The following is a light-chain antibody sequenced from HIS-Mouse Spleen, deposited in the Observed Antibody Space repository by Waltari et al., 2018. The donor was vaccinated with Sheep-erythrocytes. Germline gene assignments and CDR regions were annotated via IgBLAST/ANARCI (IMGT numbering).Light chain of an antibody. CDR2: DVS. Sequence: QSALTQPRSVSGSPGQSVTISCTGTSSDVGGYNYVSWYQQHPGKAPKPMIYDVSKRPSGAPDRFSCSKSGNTASLTISGLQAEDEADYYCCSYAGSYNHVFATGTKVTVL. V-gene: IGLV2-11*01. CDR1: SSDVGGYNY. CDR3: CSYAGSYNHV. J-gene: IGLJ1*01.